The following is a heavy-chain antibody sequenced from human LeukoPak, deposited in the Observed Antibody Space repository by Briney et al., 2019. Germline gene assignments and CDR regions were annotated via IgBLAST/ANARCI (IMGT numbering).Heavy chain of an antibody. V-gene: IGHV1-8*02. CDR2: MNPKSANT. CDR3: ARGPMYSASYNY. J-gene: IGHJ4*02. D-gene: IGHD1-26*01. CDR1: GYIFTNYD. Sequence: ASVKVSCKASGYIFTNYDIHWVRQATGQGLEWMAWMNPKSANTGYSLKFQGRITVTRNTSISTTYMELNGLRFDDTAVYYCARGPMYSASYNYWGQGTLVTVSS.